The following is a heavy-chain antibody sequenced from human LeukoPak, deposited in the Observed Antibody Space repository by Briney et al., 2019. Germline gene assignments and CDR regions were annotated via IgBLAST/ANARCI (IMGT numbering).Heavy chain of an antibody. CDR3: ARHLEGRYYYDSSGYYPDY. V-gene: IGHV4-39*01. D-gene: IGHD3-22*01. J-gene: IGHJ4*02. Sequence: PSETLSLTCTVSGGFISSYYWSWIRQPPWKGLEWIGSIYYSGSTYYNPPLKSRVTISVDTSKNQFSLKLSSVTAADTAVYYCARHLEGRYYYDSSGYYPDYWGQGTLVTVSS. CDR1: GGFISSYY. CDR2: IYYSGST.